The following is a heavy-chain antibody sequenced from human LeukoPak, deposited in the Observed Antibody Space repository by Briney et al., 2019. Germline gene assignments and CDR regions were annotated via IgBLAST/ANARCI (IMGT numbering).Heavy chain of an antibody. J-gene: IGHJ4*02. CDR2: IRSKAYGGTT. CDR3: TRDGGYSYGYREHY. D-gene: IGHD5-18*01. V-gene: IGHV3-49*03. CDR1: GFTFGDYA. Sequence: GGSLRLSCTASGFTFGDYAMSWFRQAPGKGLEWVGFIRSKAYGGTTEYAASVKGRFTISRDDSKSIAYLQMNSLKTEDTAVYYCTRDGGYSYGYREHYWGQGTLVTVSS.